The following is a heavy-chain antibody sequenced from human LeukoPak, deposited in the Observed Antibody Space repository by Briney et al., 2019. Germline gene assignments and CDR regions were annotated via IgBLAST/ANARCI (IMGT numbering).Heavy chain of an antibody. Sequence: SSETLSLTCTVSGGSISSYYWSWIRQPPEKGLEWIGYIYYSGSTNYNPSLKSRVTISVDTSKNQFSLKLSSVTAADTAVYYCARENYYGMDVWGQGTTVTVSS. CDR3: ARENYYGMDV. CDR1: GGSISSYY. CDR2: IYYSGST. V-gene: IGHV4-59*01. J-gene: IGHJ6*02.